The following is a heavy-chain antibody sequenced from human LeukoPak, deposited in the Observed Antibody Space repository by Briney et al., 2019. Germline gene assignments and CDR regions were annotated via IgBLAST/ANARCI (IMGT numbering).Heavy chain of an antibody. CDR3: AKIKAVAKYYFDY. Sequence: PGGSLRLSCAASGFTFGDYTMHWVRQAPGKGLEWVSLISWDGGSTYYADSVKGRFTISRDNSKNTLYLQMNSLRAEDTAVYYCAKIKAVAKYYFDYWGQGTLVTVSS. CDR1: GFTFGDYT. D-gene: IGHD6-19*01. J-gene: IGHJ4*02. V-gene: IGHV3-43*01. CDR2: ISWDGGST.